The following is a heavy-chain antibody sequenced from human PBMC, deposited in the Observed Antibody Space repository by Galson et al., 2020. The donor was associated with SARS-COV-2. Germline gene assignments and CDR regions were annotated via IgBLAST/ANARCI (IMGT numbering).Heavy chain of an antibody. Sequence: QLGESLKISCAASGFTLSSYAMHWVRQAPGKGLEWVAVISYDGNNKYSADSVKGRFTISRDNSKNTLYLQRNSLRAEDRAVYYCAKDHCSATSCYGGVYYYYGLDVWGQGTTVTGSS. CDR2: ISYDGNNK. V-gene: IGHV3-30*18. CDR1: GFTLSSYA. D-gene: IGHD2-2*01. CDR3: AKDHCSATSCYGGVYYYYGLDV. J-gene: IGHJ6*02.